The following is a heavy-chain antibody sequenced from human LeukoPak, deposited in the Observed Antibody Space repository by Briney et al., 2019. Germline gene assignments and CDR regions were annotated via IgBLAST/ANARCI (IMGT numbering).Heavy chain of an antibody. Sequence: PSETLSLTCTVSGGSISSSSYYWGWIRQPPGKGLEWIGSIYYSGSTYYNPSLKSRVTISVDTSKNQFSLKLSSVTAADTAVYYCARVLGSSSVGDYWGQGTLVTVSS. CDR3: ARVLGSSSVGDY. D-gene: IGHD6-6*01. CDR1: GGSISSSSYY. J-gene: IGHJ4*02. V-gene: IGHV4-39*07. CDR2: IYYSGST.